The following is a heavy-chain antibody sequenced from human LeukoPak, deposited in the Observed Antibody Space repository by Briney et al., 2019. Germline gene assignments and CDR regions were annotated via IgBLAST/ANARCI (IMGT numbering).Heavy chain of an antibody. V-gene: IGHV4-61*02. D-gene: IGHD3-10*01. CDR1: GGSISRGSYY. CDR2: VYNSGST. Sequence: SETLTLTCIVSGGSISRGSYYWNWIRQPAGKGLEWMGRVYNSGSTNYNPSLKSRVTISTDMSKNQFSLKLSSVTAADTAVYYCARQTLGALYFDSWGQGTLVTVSS. CDR3: ARQTLGALYFDS. J-gene: IGHJ4*02.